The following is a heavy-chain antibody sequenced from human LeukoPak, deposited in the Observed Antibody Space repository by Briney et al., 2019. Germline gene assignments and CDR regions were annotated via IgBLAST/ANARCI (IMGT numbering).Heavy chain of an antibody. Sequence: GGSLRLSCVASGFTFNTYVMSWVRQAPGKGLEWVATITGGGITYYADLVKGRFTVSRDNSRNTLFLQMNSLRAEDTAIYYCTRVGYIDEGIDYWGQGALVTVSS. CDR3: TRVGYIDEGIDY. CDR1: GFTFNTYV. CDR2: ITGGGIT. V-gene: IGHV3-23*01. J-gene: IGHJ4*02. D-gene: IGHD5-24*01.